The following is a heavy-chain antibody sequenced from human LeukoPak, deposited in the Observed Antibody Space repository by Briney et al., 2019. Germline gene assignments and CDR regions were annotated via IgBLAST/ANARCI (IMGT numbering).Heavy chain of an antibody. D-gene: IGHD2-8*01. CDR3: ARGLYCTNGVCRDY. Sequence: KPSETLSLTCAVYGGSFSDYYWSWIRQPPGKGLEWIGEINHSGSTNYNPSLKSRVTISVDTSKNQFSLKLSSVTAADTAVYYCARGLYCTNGVCRDYWGQGTLSPSPQ. CDR2: INHSGST. J-gene: IGHJ4*02. V-gene: IGHV4-34*01. CDR1: GGSFSDYY.